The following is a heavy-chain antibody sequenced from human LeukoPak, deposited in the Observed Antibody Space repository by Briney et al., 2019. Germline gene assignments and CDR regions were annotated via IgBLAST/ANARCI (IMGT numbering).Heavy chain of an antibody. Sequence: SETLSLTCAVYGGSFSGYYWSWIRQPPGKGLEWIGEINHSGSTYYNPSLKSRVTISVDTSKNQFSLKLSSVTAADTAVYYCARAQMDPHDAFDIWGQGTMVTVSS. D-gene: IGHD5-24*01. CDR2: INHSGST. CDR3: ARAQMDPHDAFDI. CDR1: GGSFSGYY. V-gene: IGHV4-34*01. J-gene: IGHJ3*02.